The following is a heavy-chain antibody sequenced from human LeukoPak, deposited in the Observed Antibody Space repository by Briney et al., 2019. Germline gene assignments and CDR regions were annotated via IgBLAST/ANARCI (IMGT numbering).Heavy chain of an antibody. CDR2: IYPGDSDT. J-gene: IGHJ3*02. V-gene: IGHV5-51*01. CDR1: GYSFTSYW. Sequence: RGESLKISCKGSGYSFTSYWIGWVRQMPGKGLEWMGIIYPGDSDTRYSPSFQGQVTISADKSISTAYLQWSSLKASDTAMYYCARHIGSITIFGVVEYDAFDIWGQGTMVTVSS. D-gene: IGHD3-3*01. CDR3: ARHIGSITIFGVVEYDAFDI.